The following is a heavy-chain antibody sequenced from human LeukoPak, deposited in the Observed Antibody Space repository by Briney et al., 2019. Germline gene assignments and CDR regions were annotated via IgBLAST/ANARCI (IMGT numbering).Heavy chain of an antibody. V-gene: IGHV1-69*13. D-gene: IGHD2-2*01. CDR3: ARDLRDIVVVPAASHYYYYGMDV. CDR1: GGTFSSYA. Sequence: SVKVSCKASGGTFSSYAISWVRQAPGQGLEWMGGIIPIFGTANYAQKFQGRVTITADESTSTAYMELSSLRSEDTAVYYCARDLRDIVVVPAASHYYYYGMDVWGKGTTVTVSS. J-gene: IGHJ6*04. CDR2: IIPIFGTA.